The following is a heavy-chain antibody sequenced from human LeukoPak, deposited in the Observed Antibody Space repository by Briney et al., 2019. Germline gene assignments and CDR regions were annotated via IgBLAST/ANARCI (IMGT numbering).Heavy chain of an antibody. V-gene: IGHV1-2*02. J-gene: IGHJ3*02. Sequence: ASVKVSCKASGYTFTGYYMHWVRQAPGQGLEWMGWINPNSGGTNYAQKFQGRVTMTRDTSISTAYMELSRLRFDDTAVYYCARLHGTHNAFDIWGQGTMVTVSS. D-gene: IGHD2-21*01. CDR3: ARLHGTHNAFDI. CDR1: GYTFTGYY. CDR2: INPNSGGT.